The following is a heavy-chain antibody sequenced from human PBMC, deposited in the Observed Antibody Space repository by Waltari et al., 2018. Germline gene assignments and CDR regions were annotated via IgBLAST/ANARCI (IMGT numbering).Heavy chain of an antibody. J-gene: IGHJ4*02. Sequence: QVQLQQWGAGLLKPSATLSLTCAVYGGSFSGYYWSWIRQPPGKGLEWIGEINHSGSTNYNPSLKSRVTISVDTSKNQFSLKLSSVTAADTAVYYCAGGPYYYGSGSYHRIWGQGTLVTVSS. CDR1: GGSFSGYY. V-gene: IGHV4-34*01. D-gene: IGHD3-10*01. CDR2: INHSGST. CDR3: AGGPYYYGSGSYHRI.